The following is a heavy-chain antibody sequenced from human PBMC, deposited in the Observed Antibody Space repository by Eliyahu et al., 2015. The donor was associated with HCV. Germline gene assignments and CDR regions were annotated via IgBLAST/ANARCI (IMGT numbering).Heavy chain of an antibody. CDR1: GFTVSXXC. D-gene: IGHD5-18*01. CDR2: XYSGGTT. Sequence: EVQLVESGGGLVQPGGSLRLSCAASGFTVSXXCMSWVRXAPGKGLEWVSVXYSGGTTYYADSVRGRFTISRDTARNTFSLQMKSLRTEDTAVYYCARDKAQLWLPKKDYYYYYGMDVWGQGTTVTVSS. V-gene: IGHV3-66*01. CDR3: ARDKAQLWLPKKDYYYYYGMDV. J-gene: IGHJ6*02.